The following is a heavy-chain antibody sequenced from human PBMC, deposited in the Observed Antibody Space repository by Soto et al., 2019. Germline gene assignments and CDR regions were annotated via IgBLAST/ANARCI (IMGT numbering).Heavy chain of an antibody. Sequence: QVQLVQSGAAVKKPGASVKVSCKTSGYTFTNYNINWVRQATGQGLEWMGWMNPNSGNTGYEQKFQGRVTMTRNTSITTAYMELSSLRSGDTAVYYCARAEPYSTSSPFDYWGQGTLVTVSS. CDR2: MNPNSGNT. D-gene: IGHD6-6*01. CDR1: GYTFTNYN. V-gene: IGHV1-8*01. J-gene: IGHJ4*02. CDR3: ARAEPYSTSSPFDY.